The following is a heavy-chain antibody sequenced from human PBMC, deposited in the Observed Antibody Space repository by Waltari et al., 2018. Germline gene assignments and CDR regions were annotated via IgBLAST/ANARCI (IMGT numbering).Heavy chain of an antibody. CDR2: IDGDGTTT. D-gene: IGHD1-1*01. V-gene: IGHV3-74*01. Sequence: EIHLLESGGGLVQPGGSLRLSCTGSGFSLRYFWMPWVRPTPGKGLVGVSRIDGDGTTTTYADSVKGRFTISRDNAKNTVYLDMSSLRVEDTAVYFCTRDWRHMAFDYWGQGTRVTVSS. CDR1: GFSLRYFW. J-gene: IGHJ4*02. CDR3: TRDWRHMAFDY.